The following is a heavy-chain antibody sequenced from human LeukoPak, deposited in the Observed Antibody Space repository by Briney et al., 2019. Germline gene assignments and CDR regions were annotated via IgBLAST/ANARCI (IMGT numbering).Heavy chain of an antibody. CDR1: GGSISNYY. J-gene: IGHJ3*02. Sequence: SETLSLTCTVSGGSISNYYWIWIRQPPGKGLEWIGYIYYSGGTKYNPSLKSRVTMSVDTSKNQFSLKLSSVTAADTAVYYCARALRSFGDAFDIWGQGTMVTVSS. V-gene: IGHV4-59*08. CDR3: ARALRSFGDAFDI. CDR2: IYYSGGT. D-gene: IGHD3-9*01.